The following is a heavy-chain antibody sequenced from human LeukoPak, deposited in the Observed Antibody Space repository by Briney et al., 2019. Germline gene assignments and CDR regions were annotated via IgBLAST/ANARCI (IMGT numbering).Heavy chain of an antibody. V-gene: IGHV1-8*01. Sequence: ASVKVSCKASGYTFTNYNIDWVRQATGQGLEWMGWINPNSGRAGCVQKFQGRVNITRDTSISTAYMELSSLRSEDTAVYYCARGTRRGYYYYGMDVWGQGTTVTVSS. CDR3: ARGTRRGYYYYGMDV. J-gene: IGHJ6*02. CDR1: GYTFTNYN. CDR2: INPNSGRA.